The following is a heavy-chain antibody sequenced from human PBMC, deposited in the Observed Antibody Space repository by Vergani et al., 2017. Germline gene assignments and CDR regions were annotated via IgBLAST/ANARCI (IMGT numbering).Heavy chain of an antibody. J-gene: IGHJ6*03. D-gene: IGHD2-2*01. CDR1: GGSFSGYY. V-gene: IGHV4-34*01. CDR2: INHSGST. CDR3: ARGQYSCCSSTSCYAVDYYYYYMDV. Sequence: QVQLQQWGAGLLKPSETLSLTCAVYGGSFSGYYWSWIRQPPGKGLEWIGEINHSGSTNYNPSLKSRVTISVDTSKNQFSLKLSSVTAADTAVYYCARGQYSCCSSTSCYAVDYYYYYMDVWGKGTTVTVSS.